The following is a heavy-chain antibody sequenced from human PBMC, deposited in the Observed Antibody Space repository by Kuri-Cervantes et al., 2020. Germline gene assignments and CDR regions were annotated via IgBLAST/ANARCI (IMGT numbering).Heavy chain of an antibody. V-gene: IGHV3-7*01. CDR3: AKDCSGGSCSSPDY. CDR1: GFTISSHW. CDR2: IKQDGSAK. D-gene: IGHD2-15*01. J-gene: IGHJ4*02. Sequence: GESLKISCAASGFTISSHWISWVRQAPGKGPEWVANIKQDGSAKYYADSVKGRFTISRDNSKNTLYLQMNSLRAEDTAVYYCAKDCSGGSCSSPDYWGQGTLVTVSS.